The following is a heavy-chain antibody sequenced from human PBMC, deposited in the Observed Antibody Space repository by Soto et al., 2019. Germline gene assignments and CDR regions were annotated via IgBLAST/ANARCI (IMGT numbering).Heavy chain of an antibody. CDR1: GGTISSSNW. D-gene: IGHD3-16*01. V-gene: IGHV4-4*02. CDR3: ARDRGGITVSSKPLRECFDP. CDR2: IYHSGST. Sequence: SETLXLTCAVSGGTISSSNWGRWGRQPPGKGLEWIVEIYHSGSTDYNPSLKSRGTISVDKSKNQFSLRLSSVTAADTAVYYCARDRGGITVSSKPLRECFDPWGQGTLVTVSS. J-gene: IGHJ5*02.